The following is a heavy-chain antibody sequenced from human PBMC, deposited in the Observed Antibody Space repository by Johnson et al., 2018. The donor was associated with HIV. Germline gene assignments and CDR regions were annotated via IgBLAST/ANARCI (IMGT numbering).Heavy chain of an antibody. V-gene: IGHV3-33*06. CDR1: GFTFSSYG. D-gene: IGHD2-21*02. Sequence: QMQLVESGGGVVQPGRSLRLSCAASGFTFSSYGMHWVRQAPGKGLEWVAVIWYDGSNKYYADSVKGRFTISRDNSKNTLYLQMSSLRAEDTAVYYCAKDLVVTAPGAFDIWGQGTMVTVSS. J-gene: IGHJ3*02. CDR3: AKDLVVTAPGAFDI. CDR2: IWYDGSNK.